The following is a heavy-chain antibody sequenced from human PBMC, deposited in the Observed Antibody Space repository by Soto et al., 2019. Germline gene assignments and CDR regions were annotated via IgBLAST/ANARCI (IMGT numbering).Heavy chain of an antibody. V-gene: IGHV1-58*01. CDR1: GFTFTSSA. CDR3: AADHPPGASSSSDYYYGMDV. J-gene: IGHJ6*02. Sequence: QMQLVQSGPEVKKPGTSVKVSCKASGFTFTSSAVQWVRQARGQRLEWIGWIVVGSGNTNYAQKFQERVTITRDMSTSTAYMELSSLRSEDTAVYYCAADHPPGASSSSDYYYGMDVWGQGTTVTVSS. D-gene: IGHD6-6*01. CDR2: IVVGSGNT.